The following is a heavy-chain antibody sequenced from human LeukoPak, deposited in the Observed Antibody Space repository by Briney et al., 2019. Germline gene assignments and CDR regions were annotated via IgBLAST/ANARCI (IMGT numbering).Heavy chain of an antibody. J-gene: IGHJ3*01. CDR3: AKLWPEVVAATPTHGGFDV. CDR2: IRYDGSNK. D-gene: IGHD2-15*01. Sequence: PGGSLRLSCAASGFTFSSYGMHWVRQAPGKGLEWVAFIRYDGSNKSYADSVKGRFTISRDNSKNTLYLQMNSLRAEDTAVYYCAKLWPEVVAATPTHGGFDVWGQGTMVTVSS. CDR1: GFTFSSYG. V-gene: IGHV3-30*02.